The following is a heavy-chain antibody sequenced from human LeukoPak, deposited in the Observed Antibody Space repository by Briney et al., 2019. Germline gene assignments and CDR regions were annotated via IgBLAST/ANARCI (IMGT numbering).Heavy chain of an antibody. CDR1: GYTFTGYY. D-gene: IGHD3-10*01. V-gene: IGHV1-69*13. CDR2: IIPIFGTA. J-gene: IGHJ4*02. CDR3: ARGYYGSGSFYTHFDY. Sequence: SVKVSCKASGYTFTGYYMHWVRQAPGQGLEWMGGIIPIFGTANYAQKFQGRVTITADESTSTAYMELSSLRSEDTAVYYCARGYYGSGSFYTHFDYWGQGTLVTVSS.